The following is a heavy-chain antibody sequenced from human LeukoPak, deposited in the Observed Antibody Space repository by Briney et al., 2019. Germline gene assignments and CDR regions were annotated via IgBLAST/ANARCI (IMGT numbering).Heavy chain of an antibody. CDR2: ISYDGSNK. Sequence: GGSLRVSCAASGFTFSSYAMHWVRQAPGKGLEWVAVISYDGSNKYYADSVKGRFTISRDNSKNTLYLQMNSLRAEDTAVYYCASGTGVANFDYWGQGTLVTVSS. J-gene: IGHJ4*02. V-gene: IGHV3-30*04. D-gene: IGHD3-3*01. CDR1: GFTFSSYA. CDR3: ASGTGVANFDY.